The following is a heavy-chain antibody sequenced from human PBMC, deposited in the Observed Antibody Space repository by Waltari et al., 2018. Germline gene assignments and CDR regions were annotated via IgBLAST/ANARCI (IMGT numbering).Heavy chain of an antibody. CDR2: IIPIFGTA. D-gene: IGHD2-21*02. V-gene: IGHV1-69*12. Sequence: QVQLVQSGAEVKKPGSSVKVSCKASGGTFSSYAISWVRQAPGQGLEWMGGIIPIFGTANYEQKFQGRVTITADESTSTAYMELSSLRSEDTAVYYCARDTLVDCGGDCYPRTYYFDYWGQGTLVTVSS. J-gene: IGHJ4*02. CDR3: ARDTLVDCGGDCYPRTYYFDY. CDR1: GGTFSSYA.